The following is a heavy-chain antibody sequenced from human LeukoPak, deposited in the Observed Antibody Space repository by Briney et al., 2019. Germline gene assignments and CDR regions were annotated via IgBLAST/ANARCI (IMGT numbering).Heavy chain of an antibody. CDR2: INPSGGST. D-gene: IGHD2-2*01. CDR3: ARNIVVVPAAHYYYYYGMDV. V-gene: IGHV1-46*01. CDR1: GYTFTSYY. J-gene: IGHJ6*02. Sequence: ASVKVSCKASGYTFTSYYMHWVRQAPGQGLEWMGIINPSGGSTSYAQKFQGRVTMTRDTSTSAVYMELSSLRSEDTAVYYCARNIVVVPAAHYYYYYGMDVWGQGTTVTVSS.